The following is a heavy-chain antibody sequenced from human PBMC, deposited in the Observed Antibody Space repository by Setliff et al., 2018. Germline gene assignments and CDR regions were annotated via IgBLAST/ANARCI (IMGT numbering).Heavy chain of an antibody. V-gene: IGHV3-21*04. D-gene: IGHD2-8*01. J-gene: IGHJ4*02. CDR2: ISSSSSYI. CDR1: GFTFSTYS. CDR3: ARGHCTTISCFLDH. Sequence: PGGSLRLSCAASGFTFSTYSMNWVRQAPGRGLEWVSSISSSSSYIYYADSVKGRFTISRDNAKNSLYLQLDSLRPDDTAFYYCARGHCTTISCFLDHWGQGIMVTVSS.